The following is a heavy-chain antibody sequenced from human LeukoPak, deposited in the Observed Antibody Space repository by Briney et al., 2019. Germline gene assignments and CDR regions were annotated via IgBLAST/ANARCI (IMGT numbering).Heavy chain of an antibody. V-gene: IGHV4-39*07. Sequence: PSETLSLTCTVSGGSVSSSSYYWGWIRQPPGKGLEWIGSTYYSGSTYYNPSLKSRVTISVDTSNNQFSLKLTSVTAADTAMYYCARGSSSDPWGQGTLVTVSS. J-gene: IGHJ5*02. D-gene: IGHD6-6*01. CDR1: GGSVSSSSYY. CDR2: TYYSGST. CDR3: ARGSSSDP.